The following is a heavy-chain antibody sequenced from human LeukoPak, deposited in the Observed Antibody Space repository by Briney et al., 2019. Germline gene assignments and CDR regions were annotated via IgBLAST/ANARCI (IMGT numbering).Heavy chain of an antibody. V-gene: IGHV3-53*01. CDR3: ARXGAYGSGNHYRGGAFDI. CDR1: GFSVSDNY. J-gene: IGHJ3*02. Sequence: GGSLRLSCATSGFSVSDNYMTWVRQAPGKGLEWVSVIYRGGSTYYADSVKGRFTISRDNSKNMVYLQMNSLRVEDTAVYYCARXGAYGSGNHYRGGAFDIWGQGTMVTVSS. CDR2: IYRGGST. D-gene: IGHD3-10*01.